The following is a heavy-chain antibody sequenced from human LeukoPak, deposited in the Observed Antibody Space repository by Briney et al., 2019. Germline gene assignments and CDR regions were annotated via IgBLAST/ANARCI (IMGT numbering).Heavy chain of an antibody. CDR3: ARGQYYDFWSGYYYFDY. V-gene: IGHV4-34*01. Sequence: KPSETLSLTCAVYGGSFSGYYWSWIRQPPGKGLEWIGEINHSGSTNYNPSLKSRVTISVDTSKNQFSLKLSSVTAADTAVYYCARGQYYDFWSGYYYFDYWGQGTLVTVSS. D-gene: IGHD3-3*01. J-gene: IGHJ4*02. CDR2: INHSGST. CDR1: GGSFSGYY.